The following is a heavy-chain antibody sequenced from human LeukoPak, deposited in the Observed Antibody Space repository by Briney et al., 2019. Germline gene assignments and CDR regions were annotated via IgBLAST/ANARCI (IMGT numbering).Heavy chain of an antibody. Sequence: GGSLRLSCGASGFTFSSHAMTWVRQAPGKGLEWVSAISISGDATYYADAVKGRFTISRDNSKNTVYLQMNSLRAEDTAVYYCANEIRPNDYWGQGTLVTVSS. J-gene: IGHJ4*02. CDR2: ISISGDAT. CDR3: ANEIRPNDY. CDR1: GFTFSSHA. D-gene: IGHD4-17*01. V-gene: IGHV3-23*01.